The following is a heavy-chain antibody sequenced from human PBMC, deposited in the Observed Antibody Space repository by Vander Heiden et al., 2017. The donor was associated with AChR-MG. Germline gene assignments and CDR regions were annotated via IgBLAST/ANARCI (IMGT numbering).Heavy chain of an antibody. Sequence: QVQLVQSGAEVKKPGASVKVSCKASGYTFTSYYMHWVRQAPGQGLEWMGIINPSGGSTNYAQKFQGRVTMTRDTSTSTVYMELSSLRSEDTAVYYCARAKSTGTDYYYYMDVWGKGTTVTVSS. J-gene: IGHJ6*03. CDR2: INPSGGST. CDR1: GYTFTSYY. D-gene: IGHD4-17*01. CDR3: ARAKSTGTDYYYYMDV. V-gene: IGHV1-46*01.